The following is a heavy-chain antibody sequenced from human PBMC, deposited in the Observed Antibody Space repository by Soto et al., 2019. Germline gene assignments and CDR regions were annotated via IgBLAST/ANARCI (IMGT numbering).Heavy chain of an antibody. CDR3: ARGGGVGVAGSAAFDM. J-gene: IGHJ3*02. V-gene: IGHV1-2*02. Sequence: QLHLVQSGAVVKKPGASVTVSCSASGYPVTAYYMHWVRQAPGRGLEWMGGINPATGAAKYTQTFRGRVTRPRDSSTGTVFMELGGLTSEATAVFYLARGGGVGVAGSAAFDMWGQGTLVTVSS. CDR2: INPATGAA. D-gene: IGHD3-3*01. CDR1: GYPVTAYY.